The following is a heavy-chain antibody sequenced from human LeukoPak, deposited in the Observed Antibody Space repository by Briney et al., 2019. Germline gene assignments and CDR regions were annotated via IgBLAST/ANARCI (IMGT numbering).Heavy chain of an antibody. V-gene: IGHV4-59*01. D-gene: IGHD6-19*01. J-gene: IGHJ4*02. CDR2: IHSNGNT. Sequence: SETLSLTCTVSGASIIPYYRSWIRQPPGKGLDWIAYIHSNGNTGYNPSLKSRLTISVDTSKNHFSLKVTSMTTADTAMYYCARGTLYSGWSYYFDYWGQGSQVTVSS. CDR3: ARGTLYSGWSYYFDY. CDR1: GASIIPYY.